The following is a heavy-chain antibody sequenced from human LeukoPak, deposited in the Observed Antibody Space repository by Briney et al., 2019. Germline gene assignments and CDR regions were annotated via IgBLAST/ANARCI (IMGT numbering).Heavy chain of an antibody. V-gene: IGHV3-30-3*01. D-gene: IGHD1-7*01. J-gene: IGHJ4*02. CDR2: ISYDGSNK. CDR3: ARSITGTTTPFLGFY. CDR1: GFTFSSYA. Sequence: GGSLRLSCAASGFTFSSYAMHWVRQAPGKGLEWVAVISYDGSNKYYADSVKGRFTISRDNSKNTLYLQMNSLRAEDTAVYYCARSITGTTTPFLGFYWGQGTLVTVSS.